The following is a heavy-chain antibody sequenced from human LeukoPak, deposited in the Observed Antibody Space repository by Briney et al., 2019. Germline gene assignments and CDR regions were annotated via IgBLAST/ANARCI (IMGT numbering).Heavy chain of an antibody. J-gene: IGHJ3*02. D-gene: IGHD3-22*01. Sequence: PSETLSLTCTVSGGSIISSSYYWGWIRQPAGKGLEWIGRIYTSGSTNYNPSLKSRVTMSVDTSKNQFSLKLSSVTAADTAVYYCATLSYDSRIMGAFDIWGQGTMVTVSS. CDR3: ATLSYDSRIMGAFDI. CDR2: IYTSGST. CDR1: GGSIISSSYY. V-gene: IGHV4-61*02.